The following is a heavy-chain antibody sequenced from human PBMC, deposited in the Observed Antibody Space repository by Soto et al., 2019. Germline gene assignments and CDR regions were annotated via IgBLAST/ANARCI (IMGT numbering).Heavy chain of an antibody. CDR3: ARSIVVVTALDY. D-gene: IGHD2-21*02. CDR1: GYTITSYA. J-gene: IGHJ4*02. Sequence: QVQLVQSGAEEKKHGASVKVSCKASGYTITSYAMHWVRQAPEHRLEWMGWINAGNGNTKYSHKFQGRVTITRDTSASTAYMELSSLKSEDTAVYYCARSIVVVTALDYWGQGTLVTVSS. V-gene: IGHV1-3*05. CDR2: INAGNGNT.